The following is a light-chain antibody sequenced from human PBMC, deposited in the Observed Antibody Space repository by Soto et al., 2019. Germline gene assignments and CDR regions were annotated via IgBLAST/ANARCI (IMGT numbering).Light chain of an antibody. J-gene: IGLJ3*02. Sequence: QSVLTQTPSASGTPGQTVTIYCSGSRSNIGNNAVSWYQQFPGTAPKLLIYKNNQRPSGVPDRFSGSKSGTSASLAISGLQSEDEADYYCATWDDSLNARGVFGGGTQLTVL. V-gene: IGLV1-44*01. CDR2: KNN. CDR1: RSNIGNNA. CDR3: ATWDDSLNARGV.